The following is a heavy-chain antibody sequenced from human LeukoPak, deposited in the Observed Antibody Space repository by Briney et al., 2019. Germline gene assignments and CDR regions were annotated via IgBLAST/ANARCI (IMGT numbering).Heavy chain of an antibody. J-gene: IGHJ6*02. CDR2: ISGSGGST. CDR3: AKDPYYYDSSGYGYGMDV. V-gene: IGHV3-23*01. Sequence: PGGSLRLSCAASGSTFSSYAMSWVRQAPGKGLEWVSTISGSGGSTHYADSVKGQFTISRDNSKNTLYLQMNSLRAEDTAVYYCAKDPYYYDSSGYGYGMDVWGQGTTVTVSS. D-gene: IGHD3-22*01. CDR1: GSTFSSYA.